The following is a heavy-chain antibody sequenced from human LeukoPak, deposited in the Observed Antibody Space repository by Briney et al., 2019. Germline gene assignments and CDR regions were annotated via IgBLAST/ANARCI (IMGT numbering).Heavy chain of an antibody. CDR1: GGSFSGYY. CDR2: INHSGST. J-gene: IGHJ5*02. D-gene: IGHD5-18*01. Sequence: SETLSLTCAVYGGSFSGYYWSWIRQPPGKGLEWIGEINHSGSTNYNPSLKSRVTISVHTSKNQFSLKLSSVTAADTAVYYCARGGDHTAATPFDPWGQGTLVTVSS. V-gene: IGHV4-34*01. CDR3: ARGGDHTAATPFDP.